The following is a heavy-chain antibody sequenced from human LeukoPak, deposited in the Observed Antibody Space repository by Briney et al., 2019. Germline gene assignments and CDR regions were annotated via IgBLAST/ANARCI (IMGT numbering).Heavy chain of an antibody. CDR1: GFTFSTYA. V-gene: IGHV3-23*01. Sequence: GGSLRLSCAASGFTFSTYAMSWVRQIPGKGLEWVSAISGSDDGTYYADSVKGRFTISRDNSRNALYLQMNTLRAEDTAVYFCAKSPVSSCRGSFCYPFDYWGQGNLVTVSS. D-gene: IGHD2-15*01. J-gene: IGHJ4*02. CDR2: ISGSDDGT. CDR3: AKSPVSSCRGSFCYPFDY.